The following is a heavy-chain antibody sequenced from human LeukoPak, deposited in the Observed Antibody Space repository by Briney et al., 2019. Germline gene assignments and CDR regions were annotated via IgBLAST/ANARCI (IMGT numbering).Heavy chain of an antibody. CDR3: AKGYCSSTSCIYYYYYGMDV. J-gene: IGHJ6*02. CDR1: GFTFSSCG. CDR2: ISYDGSNK. Sequence: GGSLRLSCAASGFTFSSCGMHWVRQAPGKGLEWVAVISYDGSNKYYADSVKGRFTISRDNSKNTLYPQMNSLRAEDTAVYYCAKGYCSSTSCIYYYYYGMDVWGQGTTVTVSS. D-gene: IGHD2-2*01. V-gene: IGHV3-30*18.